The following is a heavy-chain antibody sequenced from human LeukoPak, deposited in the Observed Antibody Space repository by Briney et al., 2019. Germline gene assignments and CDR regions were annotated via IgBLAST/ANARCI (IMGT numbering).Heavy chain of an antibody. Sequence: SETLSLTCTVSGGSISSYHWSWIRQPPGKGLEWIGYIYYSGSTNYNPSLKSRVTISVDKSKNQFSLKLSSVTAADTAVYYCATPHYYDSSGYYLYAFDIWGQGTMVTVSS. CDR1: GGSISSYH. J-gene: IGHJ3*02. V-gene: IGHV4-59*12. D-gene: IGHD3-22*01. CDR3: ATPHYYDSSGYYLYAFDI. CDR2: IYYSGST.